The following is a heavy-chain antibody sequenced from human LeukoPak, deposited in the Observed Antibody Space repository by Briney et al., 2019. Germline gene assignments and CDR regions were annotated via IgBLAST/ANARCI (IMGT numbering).Heavy chain of an antibody. D-gene: IGHD2-2*01. CDR1: GGSFSGYY. CDR2: INHSGST. V-gene: IGHV4-34*01. Sequence: PSETLSLTCAVYGGSFSGYYWSWIRQPPGKGLEWIGEINHSGSTDYNPSLKSRVTISVDTSKNQFSLKLSSVTAADTAVYYCARGPQYPWFDPWGQGTLVTVSS. J-gene: IGHJ5*02. CDR3: ARGPQYPWFDP.